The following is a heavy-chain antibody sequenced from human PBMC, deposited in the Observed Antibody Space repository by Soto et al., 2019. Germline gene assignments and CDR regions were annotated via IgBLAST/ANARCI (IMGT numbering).Heavy chain of an antibody. CDR1: GGSISSSSYY. CDR2: IYYSGST. J-gene: IGHJ4*02. D-gene: IGHD2-15*01. Sequence: QLQLQESGPGLVKPSETLSLTCTVSGGSISSSSYYWGWIRQPPGKGLEWIGSIYYSGSTYYNPSLKSRVTISVDTSKNQFSLKLCSVTAADTAVYYCARHTPAISISDHWGQGTLVTVAS. V-gene: IGHV4-39*01. CDR3: ARHTPAISISDH.